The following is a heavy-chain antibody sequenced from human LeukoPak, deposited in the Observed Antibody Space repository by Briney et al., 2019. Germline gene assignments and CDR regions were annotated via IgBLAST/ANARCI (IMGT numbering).Heavy chain of an antibody. Sequence: SETLSLTCAVSGYSISSSNYWAWIRQPPGKGLEWIVEINHSGSTNYNPSLKSRVTLSVETPKNQFSLKVSSVTAADTAVYYCARLNIDWGWPWDYWGQGTLVTVSS. J-gene: IGHJ4*02. V-gene: IGHV4-38-2*01. CDR2: INHSGST. CDR1: GYSISSSNY. D-gene: IGHD7-27*01. CDR3: ARLNIDWGWPWDY.